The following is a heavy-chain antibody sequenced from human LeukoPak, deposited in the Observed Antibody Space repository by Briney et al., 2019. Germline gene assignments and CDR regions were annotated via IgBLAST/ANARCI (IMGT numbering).Heavy chain of an antibody. CDR2: INHSGST. CDR3: ARVSTFGGVISMGFDY. CDR1: GGSISSYY. Sequence: SETLSLTCTVSGGSISSYYWSWIRQPPGKGLEWIGEINHSGSTNYNPSLKSRVTISVDTSKNQFSLKLSSVTAADTAVYYCARVSTFGGVISMGFDYWGQGTLVTVSS. J-gene: IGHJ4*02. D-gene: IGHD3-16*02. V-gene: IGHV4-34*01.